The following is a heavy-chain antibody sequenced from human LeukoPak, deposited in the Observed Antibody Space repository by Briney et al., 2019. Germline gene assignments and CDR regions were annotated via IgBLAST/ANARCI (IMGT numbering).Heavy chain of an antibody. CDR2: INHSGST. V-gene: IGHV4-34*01. J-gene: IGHJ4*02. D-gene: IGHD4-17*01. Sequence: SETLSLTCAVYGGSFSGYYWSWIRQPPGKGLEWIGEINHSGSTNYNPSLKSRVTISVDTSKNQFSLKLSSVTAADTAVYCCARGRRYGDFDYWGQGTLVTVSS. CDR3: ARGRRYGDFDY. CDR1: GGSFSGYY.